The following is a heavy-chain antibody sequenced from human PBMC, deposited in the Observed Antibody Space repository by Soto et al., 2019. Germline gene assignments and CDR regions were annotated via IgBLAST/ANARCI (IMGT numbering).Heavy chain of an antibody. D-gene: IGHD3-22*01. Sequence: LSLTCTVSGGSISSGGYYWSWVRQHPGKGLEWIGYIYYSGSTYYNPSLKSRVTISVDTSKNQFSLKLSSVTAADTAVYYCARPPNTYYYDSSGYYFDYWGHGTLVTV. J-gene: IGHJ4*01. V-gene: IGHV4-31*03. CDR3: ARPPNTYYYDSSGYYFDY. CDR2: IYYSGST. CDR1: GGSISSGGYY.